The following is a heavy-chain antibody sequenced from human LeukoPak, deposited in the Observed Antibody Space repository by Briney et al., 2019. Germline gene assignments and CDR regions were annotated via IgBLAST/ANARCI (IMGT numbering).Heavy chain of an antibody. Sequence: GGSLRLSCAASGFTFSSYSMNWVRQAPGKGLEWVSSISSSSSYIYYADSLKGRFTISRDNAKNSLYLQMNTLRAEDTAVYYCTRDAYSINYYYNGMDVWGQGTTVIVSS. CDR2: ISSSSSYI. D-gene: IGHD4-11*01. CDR1: GFTFSSYS. V-gene: IGHV3-21*01. J-gene: IGHJ6*02. CDR3: TRDAYSINYYYNGMDV.